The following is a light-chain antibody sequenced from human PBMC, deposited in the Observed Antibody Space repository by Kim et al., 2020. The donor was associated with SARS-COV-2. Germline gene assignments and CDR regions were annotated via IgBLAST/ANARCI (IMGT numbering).Light chain of an antibody. J-gene: IGKJ2*01. CDR1: QSVTSNY. V-gene: IGKV3-20*01. CDR2: GAS. Sequence: LAPGERATLSCRASQSVTSNYLAWYQQRPGQAPRLLIYGASNRATGIPARFSGSGSVTDFTLTISRLEPEDCAVYYCQQYGASPQTFGQGTKLEI. CDR3: QQYGASPQT.